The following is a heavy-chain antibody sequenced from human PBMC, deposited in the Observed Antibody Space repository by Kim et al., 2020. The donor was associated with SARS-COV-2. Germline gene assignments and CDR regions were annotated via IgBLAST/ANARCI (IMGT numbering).Heavy chain of an antibody. CDR1: GFTFSSYG. Sequence: GRSLRLSCAASGFTFSSYGMHWVRQAPGKGLEWVAVISYDGSNKNYVDSVKGRFTISRDNSKNTLYRQMNSPRAEDTAVYYCARDIASYSSGLIYYYYGMAVWGQGTTVTVSS. V-gene: IGHV3-30*04. J-gene: IGHJ6*02. D-gene: IGHD6-19*01. CDR3: ARDIASYSSGLIYYYYGMAV. CDR2: ISYDGSNK.